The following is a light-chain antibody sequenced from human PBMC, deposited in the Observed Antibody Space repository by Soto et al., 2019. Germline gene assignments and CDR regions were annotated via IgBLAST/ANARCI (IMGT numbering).Light chain of an antibody. CDR2: RAS. J-gene: IGKJ1*01. CDR3: EQYSSNSA. V-gene: IGKV1-5*03. CDR1: QTISTW. Sequence: DRQLTLTHYTLSASVGDRVTITCRASQTISTWLAWYQQKPGKAPKLLIHRASSLGTGVPSRFSGSGSGTEFTLTITSLQPDDFATYYCEQYSSNSAFGPGTKVDIK.